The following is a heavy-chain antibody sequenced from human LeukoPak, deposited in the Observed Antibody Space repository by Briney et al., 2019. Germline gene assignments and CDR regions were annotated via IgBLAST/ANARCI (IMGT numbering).Heavy chain of an antibody. CDR1: GGSISSYY. V-gene: IGHV4-59*01. J-gene: IGHJ5*02. Sequence: SETLSLTCTVSGGSISSYYWSWIRQPPGKGLEWIGYIYYSGSTNYNPSLKSRVTISVDTSKNQFSLKLSSVTAADTAVYYCARDGVSGSYISSWFDPWGLGTLVTVSS. CDR2: IYYSGST. CDR3: ARDGVSGSYISSWFDP. D-gene: IGHD3-10*01.